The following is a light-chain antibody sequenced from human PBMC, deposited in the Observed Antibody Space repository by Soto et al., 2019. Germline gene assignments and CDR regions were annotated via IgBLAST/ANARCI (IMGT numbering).Light chain of an antibody. CDR2: DVS. CDR1: SGDVCAYNY. Sequence: QSALTQPASVSGSPGQSITISCAGTSGDVCAYNYVTWFQQYPGKVPKLIIYDVSDRPSGVSDRFSGSKSGNTASLTISGLLAEDEADYYCGSYTTINTMIFGGGTKLTVL. CDR3: GSYTTINTMI. J-gene: IGLJ2*01. V-gene: IGLV2-14*01.